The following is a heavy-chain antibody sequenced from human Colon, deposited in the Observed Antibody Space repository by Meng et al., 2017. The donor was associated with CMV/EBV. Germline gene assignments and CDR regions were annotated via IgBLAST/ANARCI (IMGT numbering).Heavy chain of an antibody. V-gene: IGHV3-48*03. D-gene: IGHD2-15*01. J-gene: IGHJ6*02. CDR3: AQDQFVKDYNYYGTDV. Sequence: GGSLRLSCAASGFTFSSYEMNWVRQAPGKGLEWVSYISSSGSTIYYADSVKGRFTISRDNAKNSLYLQMNSLRAEDTAIYYCAQDQFVKDYNYYGTDVWGQGTTVTVSS. CDR1: GFTFSSYE. CDR2: ISSSGSTI.